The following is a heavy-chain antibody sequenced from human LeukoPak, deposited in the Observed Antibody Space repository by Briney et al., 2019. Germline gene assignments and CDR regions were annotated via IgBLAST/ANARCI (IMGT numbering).Heavy chain of an antibody. CDR1: GFTFSSYH. CDR2: ISGNGGST. Sequence: GGSLRLSCAASGFTFSSYHMTWVRQAPGKGLEWVSAISGNGGSTYYADSVRGRFTISRDNSKNTLYLQMNSLRAEDTAVYYCATATGAFSYDTPDYWGQGTLVTVSS. V-gene: IGHV3-23*01. D-gene: IGHD3-16*01. CDR3: ATATGAFSYDTPDY. J-gene: IGHJ4*02.